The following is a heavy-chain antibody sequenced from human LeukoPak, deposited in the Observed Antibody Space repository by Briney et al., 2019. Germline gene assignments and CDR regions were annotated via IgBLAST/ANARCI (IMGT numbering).Heavy chain of an antibody. CDR3: ARVYGDYDLAFDY. D-gene: IGHD4-17*01. J-gene: IGHJ4*02. Sequence: SETLSLTCTVSGGSISSYYWSWIRQPPGKGLEWIGYIYYSGSTNYNPSLKSRVTISVDTSKNQFSLKLSSVTAADTAVYYCARVYGDYDLAFDYWGQGTLVTVSS. CDR1: GGSISSYY. V-gene: IGHV4-59*01. CDR2: IYYSGST.